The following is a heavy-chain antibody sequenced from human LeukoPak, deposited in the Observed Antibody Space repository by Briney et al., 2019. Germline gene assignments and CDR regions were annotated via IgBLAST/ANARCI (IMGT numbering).Heavy chain of an antibody. CDR1: GYTFTSYG. D-gene: IGHD5-24*01. CDR3: ARVPRDGYNLYFDY. CDR2: ISAYNGNT. J-gene: IGHJ4*02. V-gene: IGHV1-18*01. Sequence: GASVKVSCKASGYTFTSYGISWVRQAPGQGLEWMGWISAYNGNTNYAQRLQGRVTMTTDTSTSTAYMELRSLRSDDTAVYYCARVPRDGYNLYFDYWGQGTLVTVSS.